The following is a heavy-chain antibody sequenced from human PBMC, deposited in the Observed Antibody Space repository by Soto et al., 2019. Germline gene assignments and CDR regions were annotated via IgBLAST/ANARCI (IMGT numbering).Heavy chain of an antibody. CDR2: IIPILGIA. D-gene: IGHD5-18*01. Sequence: ASVKVSCKASGGTFSSYAISWVRQAPGQGLEWMGGIIPILGIANYAQKFQGRVTITADKSTSTAYMELSSLRSEDTAVYYCAREPSVDTAMVTPFDYWGQGTLVIVSS. CDR3: AREPSVDTAMVTPFDY. CDR1: GGTFSSYA. J-gene: IGHJ4*02. V-gene: IGHV1-69*10.